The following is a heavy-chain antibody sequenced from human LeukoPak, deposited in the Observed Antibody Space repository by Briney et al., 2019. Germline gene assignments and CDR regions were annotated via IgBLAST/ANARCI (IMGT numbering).Heavy chain of an antibody. V-gene: IGHV4-31*03. Sequence: PSETRSLTCTVSGGSISSGGYYWSWIRQHPGKGLEWIGYIYYSGSTYYNPSLKSRVTISVDTSKNQFSLKLSSVTAADTAVYYCARSHYDSSGSSSPQFDYWGQGTLVTVSS. CDR1: GGSISSGGYY. CDR2: IYYSGST. D-gene: IGHD3-22*01. J-gene: IGHJ4*02. CDR3: ARSHYDSSGSSSPQFDY.